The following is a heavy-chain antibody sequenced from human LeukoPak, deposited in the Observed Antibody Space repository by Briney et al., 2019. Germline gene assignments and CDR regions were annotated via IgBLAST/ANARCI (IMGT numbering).Heavy chain of an antibody. CDR1: GGSISSGDYY. CDR3: AREILVVVPAAILDWFDP. J-gene: IGHJ5*02. Sequence: SQTLSLTCTVSGGSISSGDYYWSWIRQPPGKGLEWVGYIYYSGSTYYNPSLKSRVTISVDTSKNQFSLKLSSVTAADTAVYYCAREILVVVPAAILDWFDPWGQGTLVTVSS. D-gene: IGHD2-2*02. V-gene: IGHV4-30-4*08. CDR2: IYYSGST.